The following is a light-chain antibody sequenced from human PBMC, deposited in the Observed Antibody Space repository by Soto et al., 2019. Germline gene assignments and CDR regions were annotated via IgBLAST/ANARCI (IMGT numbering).Light chain of an antibody. CDR2: GTS. Sequence: IVVTQSPATLSVSPGERATLSCRASQSVSSTYLAWYQQKPGQAPRLLIYGTSSRATGIPDRFSGSGSGTDFTLTISRLEPEDFAVYYCQQYGTSPQTFGQGTKVDI. V-gene: IGKV3-20*01. J-gene: IGKJ1*01. CDR1: QSVSSTY. CDR3: QQYGTSPQT.